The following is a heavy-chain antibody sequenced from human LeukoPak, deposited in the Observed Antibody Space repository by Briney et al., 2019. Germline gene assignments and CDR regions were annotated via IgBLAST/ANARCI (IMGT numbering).Heavy chain of an antibody. J-gene: IGHJ6*03. V-gene: IGHV3-11*01. CDR2: ISGSGTTI. CDR1: GFTFSDFY. Sequence: PGGSLRLSYTGSGFTFSDFYMSWIRQAPGKGLEWVSYISGSGTTIYYADYVKGRFTVSRDNANDSLYLQMHGLRVEDTAMYFCARYLGRSSRSAYYYMDVWGKGTTVTVSS. D-gene: IGHD3-3*01. CDR3: ARYLGRSSRSAYYYMDV.